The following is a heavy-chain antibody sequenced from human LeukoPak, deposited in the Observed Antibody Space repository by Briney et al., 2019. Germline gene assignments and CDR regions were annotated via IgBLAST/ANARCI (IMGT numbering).Heavy chain of an antibody. CDR3: ARASNSYFFYYGMDV. CDR1: GFTFSSYA. CDR2: ISYDGSDK. J-gene: IGHJ6*02. Sequence: GGSRRLSCAASGFTFSSYAMHWARQAPGKGLEWVTIISYDGSDKYYADSVKGRFTISRDNSINTLYLQMSTLRAEDTAVYYCARASNSYFFYYGMDVWGQGTTVTVSS. D-gene: IGHD2/OR15-2a*01. V-gene: IGHV3-30*03.